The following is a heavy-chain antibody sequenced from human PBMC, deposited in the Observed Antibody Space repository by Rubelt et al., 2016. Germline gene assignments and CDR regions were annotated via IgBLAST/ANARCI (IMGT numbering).Heavy chain of an antibody. J-gene: IGHJ4*02. V-gene: IGHV3-23*01. D-gene: IGHD3-10*01. Sequence: EVQLLEFGGGLVQPGGSLRLSCATSGFSFGSYAMTWVRQAPGKGLEWVSAVSADGGGTYYADAGQGRFTISRDNSKNTLSLQMNRLRAEDTAVYYCAKGRGILSPDYWGQGTLVTVSS. CDR3: AKGRGILSPDY. CDR2: VSADGGGT. CDR1: GFSFGSYA.